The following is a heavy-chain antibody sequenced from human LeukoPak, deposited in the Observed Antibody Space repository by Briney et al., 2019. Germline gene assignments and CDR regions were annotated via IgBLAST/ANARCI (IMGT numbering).Heavy chain of an antibody. J-gene: IGHJ5*02. Sequence: TGGSLRLSCAVSGFTFSSYAMSWVRQAPGKGLEWVSAISGSGGSTYYAGSVKGRFTIPRDNSKNTLSLQMNSLRAEDTAVYYCAKDERSYSSASYGWFDPWGRGTLVTVSS. CDR2: ISGSGGST. CDR3: AKDERSYSSASYGWFDP. D-gene: IGHD6-19*01. CDR1: GFTFSSYA. V-gene: IGHV3-23*01.